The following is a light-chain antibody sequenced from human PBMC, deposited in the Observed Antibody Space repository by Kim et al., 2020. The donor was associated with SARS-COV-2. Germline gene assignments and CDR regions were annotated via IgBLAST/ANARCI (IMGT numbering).Light chain of an antibody. CDR2: AAS. CDR3: QKYNSVPIT. Sequence: ASVGERVTITCRASQDIGNSLAWYQHRPGKAPKLLIFAASTLQSGVPSRFSGLRSGTDFTLVISTLQPEDVATYFCQKYNSVPITFGQGTRLEIK. V-gene: IGKV1-27*01. CDR1: QDIGNS. J-gene: IGKJ5*01.